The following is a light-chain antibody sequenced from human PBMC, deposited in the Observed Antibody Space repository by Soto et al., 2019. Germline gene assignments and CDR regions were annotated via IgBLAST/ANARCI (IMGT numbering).Light chain of an antibody. V-gene: IGLV2-8*01. CDR1: RTDVGGYNY. CDR2: EVS. Sequence: QSALTQPPSASGSPGQSVTISCTGTRTDVGGYNYISWYQHHPGKGPKLIIYEVSERPSGVPDRFSGSKSGNTASLTVSGLQAEDDAEYYCSSYAGSNNRGVFGSGTKVAVL. CDR3: SSYAGSNNRGV. J-gene: IGLJ1*01.